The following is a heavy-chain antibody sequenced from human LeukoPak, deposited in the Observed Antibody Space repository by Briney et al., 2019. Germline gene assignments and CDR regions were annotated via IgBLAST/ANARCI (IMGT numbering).Heavy chain of an antibody. CDR2: ISSSSSTI. CDR3: ARDTVVPAAITPFDY. V-gene: IGHV3-48*01. CDR1: GFTFSSYS. Sequence: GGSLRLSCAASGFTFSSYSMNWVRQAPGKGLEWVSYISSSSSTIYYADSVKGRFTISRDNAKNSLYLQMNSLRAEDTAVYYCARDTVVPAAITPFDYWGQGTLVTVSS. D-gene: IGHD2-2*01. J-gene: IGHJ4*02.